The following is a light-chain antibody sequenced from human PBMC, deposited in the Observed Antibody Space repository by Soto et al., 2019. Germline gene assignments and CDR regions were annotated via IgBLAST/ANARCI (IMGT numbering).Light chain of an antibody. CDR3: QQYDISPIT. Sequence: EIVMTQSPATLSVSPGERATLSCRASQRISSNLAWYQHKPGQAPRLLIYGASSRATDIPDRFSGSGSGADFTLTISRLEPEDFGVYYCQQYDISPITFGQGTRLEIK. CDR2: GAS. CDR1: QRISSN. J-gene: IGKJ5*01. V-gene: IGKV3-20*01.